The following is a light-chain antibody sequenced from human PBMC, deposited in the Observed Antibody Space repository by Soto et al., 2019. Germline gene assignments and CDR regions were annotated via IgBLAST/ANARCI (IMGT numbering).Light chain of an antibody. CDR1: QSLLHSNGYNY. CDR3: MQALQTPYT. CDR2: LGS. Sequence: DIVMTQSPLSLPVTPGEPASISCRSSQSLLHSNGYNYLDWYLQKPGQSPQLLIYLGSNRASGVPDRFCGSGSGTDFTLKISRVEAEDVGVYYCMQALQTPYTFGQGTKVDIK. J-gene: IGKJ2*01. V-gene: IGKV2-28*01.